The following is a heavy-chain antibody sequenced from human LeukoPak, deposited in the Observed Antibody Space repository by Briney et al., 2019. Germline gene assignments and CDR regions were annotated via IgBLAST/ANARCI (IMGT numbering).Heavy chain of an antibody. CDR1: GFTFDDYG. V-gene: IGHV3-20*04. J-gene: IGHJ4*02. CDR2: INWNGGST. CDR3: ARDLICTNGVCLYYFDY. D-gene: IGHD2-8*01. Sequence: PGGSLRLSCAASGFTFDDYGMSWVRQAPGKGLEWVSGINWNGGSTGYADSVKGRFTISRDNAKNSLYLQMNSLRAEGTALYYCARDLICTNGVCLYYFDYWGQGTLVTVSS.